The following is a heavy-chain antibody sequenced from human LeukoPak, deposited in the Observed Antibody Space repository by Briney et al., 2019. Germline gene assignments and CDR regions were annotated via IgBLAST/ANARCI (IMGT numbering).Heavy chain of an antibody. CDR2: IIPILGIA. CDR3: ARVGLLWFGESERDY. CDR1: GGTFSSYA. J-gene: IGHJ4*02. D-gene: IGHD3-10*01. Sequence: GASVKVSCKASGGTFSSYAISWVRQAPGQGLEWMGRIIPILGIANYAQKLQGRVTMTTDTSTSTAYMELRSLRSDDTAVYYCARVGLLWFGESERDYWGQGTLVTVSS. V-gene: IGHV1-69*04.